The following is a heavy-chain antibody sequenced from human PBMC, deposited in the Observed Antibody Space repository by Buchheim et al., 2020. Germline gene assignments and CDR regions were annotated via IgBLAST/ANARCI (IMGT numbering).Heavy chain of an antibody. J-gene: IGHJ4*02. CDR2: IDPSDSYT. D-gene: IGHD3-22*01. CDR1: GYSFTSYW. CDR3: ARLPSHYYDSSVKYREVDY. V-gene: IGHV5-10-1*03. Sequence: EVQLVQSGAEVKRPGESLRISCKGSGYSFTSYWISWVRQMPGKGLEWMGRIDPSDSYTNYSPSFQGHVTISADKSISTAYLQWSSLKASDTAMYYCARLPSHYYDSSVKYREVDYWGQGTL.